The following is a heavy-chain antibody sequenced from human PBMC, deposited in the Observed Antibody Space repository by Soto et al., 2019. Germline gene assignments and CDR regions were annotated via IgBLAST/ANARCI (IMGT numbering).Heavy chain of an antibody. CDR2: INHSGST. Sequence: QVQLQQWGAGLLKPSETLSLTCAVYGGSFSGYYWSWIRQPPGKGLEWIGEINHSGSTNYNPSLKSRGTISIDTPKTQFSLKLSPVTAADTAVYYCASRGDYYYGSGSYLDFRYWGQGTLVTVSS. J-gene: IGHJ4*02. CDR3: ASRGDYYYGSGSYLDFRY. V-gene: IGHV4-34*01. CDR1: GGSFSGYY. D-gene: IGHD3-10*01.